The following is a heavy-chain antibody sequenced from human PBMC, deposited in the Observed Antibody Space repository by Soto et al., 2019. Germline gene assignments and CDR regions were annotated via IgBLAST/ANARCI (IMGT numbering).Heavy chain of an antibody. CDR1: GFTFSNYG. CDR3: ARGAVTGGYYYYAMDV. CDR2: ISGTGGST. J-gene: IGHJ6*02. D-gene: IGHD4-17*01. Sequence: EVQLVESGGGLVQPGGSLRLSCAASGFTFSNYGMSWVRQAPGKGLEWLSPISGTGGSTYYADSVKGRFTIARDNSKNTLYLQMNSLRAEDTAVYYCARGAVTGGYYYYAMDVWGQGTTVTVSS. V-gene: IGHV3-23*04.